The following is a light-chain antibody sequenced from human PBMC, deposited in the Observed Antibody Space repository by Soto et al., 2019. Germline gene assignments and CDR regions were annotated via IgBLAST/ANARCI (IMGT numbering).Light chain of an antibody. CDR1: SSDIGIHY. CDR3: SAWSYSLRGGV. Sequence: QSVLTQPPSASGTPGQRVTISCSGSSSDIGIHYVYWYQQQPRPTPKLLIYRNSQRPSGATARFFCSKSGTLAALAISGLGFEGEDDSYCSAWSYSLRGGVFGGGTKLTVL. V-gene: IGLV1-47*01. J-gene: IGLJ3*02. CDR2: RNS.